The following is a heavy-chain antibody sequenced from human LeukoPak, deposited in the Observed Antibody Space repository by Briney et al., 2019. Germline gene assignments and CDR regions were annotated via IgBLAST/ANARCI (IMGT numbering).Heavy chain of an antibody. CDR3: ARPLSWGPHSSSFDY. V-gene: IGHV4-34*01. Sequence: SETLSLTCAVYGGSFSGYYWSWIRQAPGKGLEWIGEINHSGSTNYIPSLKSRVTISVDTSKNQFSLKLSSVTAADTAVYYCARPLSWGPHSSSFDYWGQGTLVTVSS. D-gene: IGHD6-6*01. J-gene: IGHJ4*02. CDR2: INHSGST. CDR1: GGSFSGYY.